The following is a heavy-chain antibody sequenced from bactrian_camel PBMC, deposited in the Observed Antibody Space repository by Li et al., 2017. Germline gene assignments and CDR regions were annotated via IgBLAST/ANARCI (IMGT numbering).Heavy chain of an antibody. CDR1: GNTYC. Sequence: HVQLVESGGGSVQAGGSLTLSCVFSGNTYCMGWFRQAPGKDLKDREGVARIYSGGQVYADSVKGRFTISQDNANGTLYLQMDSLRPEDTAMYYCASGPWGYCTRTKWEGGMNNWGKGTQVTVS. D-gene: IGHD1*01. V-gene: IGHV3S1*01. J-gene: IGHJ7*01. CDR2: IYSGGQ.